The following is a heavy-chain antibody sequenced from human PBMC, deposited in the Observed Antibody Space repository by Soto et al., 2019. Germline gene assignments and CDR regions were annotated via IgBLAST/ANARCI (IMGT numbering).Heavy chain of an antibody. CDR3: ARRAASIYYYYGMDV. Sequence: GESLKISCKGSGYSFTSYWIGWVRQIPGKGLEWMGIIYPGDSDTRYSPSFQGQVTISADKSISTAYLQWSSLKASDTAMYYCARRAASIYYYYGMDVWGQGTTVTVSS. CDR1: GYSFTSYW. CDR2: IYPGDSDT. V-gene: IGHV5-51*01. J-gene: IGHJ6*02. D-gene: IGHD6-25*01.